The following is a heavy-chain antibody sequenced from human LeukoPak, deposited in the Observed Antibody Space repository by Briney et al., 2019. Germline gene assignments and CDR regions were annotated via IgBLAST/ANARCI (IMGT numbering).Heavy chain of an antibody. V-gene: IGHV1-69*13. CDR2: VIPHLGIA. Sequence: SVKVSCKASGGAFTRAAVSWVRQAPGQGLEWMGGVIPHLGIADYAQKFQGRVTITADGSTSTAYMELKSLTSEDTAVYYCATPRMNYYGSGSHYSYYYVDVWGSGTAVTVSS. CDR1: GGAFTRAA. CDR3: ATPRMNYYGSGSHYSYYYVDV. D-gene: IGHD3-10*01. J-gene: IGHJ6*03.